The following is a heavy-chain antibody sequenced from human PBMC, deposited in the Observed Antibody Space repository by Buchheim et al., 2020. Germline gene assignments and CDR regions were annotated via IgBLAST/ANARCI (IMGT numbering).Heavy chain of an antibody. Sequence: EVQLVESGGGLVQPGGSLRLSCAASGFTVSSNYMSWVRQAPGKGLERVSVIYSGGSTYYADSVKGRFTISRDNSKNTLYLQMNSLRAEDTAVYYCARDHDILTGYEPNYYGMDVWGQGTT. J-gene: IGHJ6*02. CDR1: GFTVSSNY. CDR3: ARDHDILTGYEPNYYGMDV. CDR2: IYSGGST. V-gene: IGHV3-66*02. D-gene: IGHD3-9*01.